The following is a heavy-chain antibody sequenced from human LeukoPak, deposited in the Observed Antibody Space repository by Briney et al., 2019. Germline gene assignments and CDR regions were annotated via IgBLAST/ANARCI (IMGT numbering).Heavy chain of an antibody. CDR2: ISYDGSNK. V-gene: IGHV3-30*03. Sequence: PGGSLRLSCAASGFTFSSYGMHWVRQAPGKGLEWVAVISYDGSNKYYADSVKGRFTISRDNSKNTLYLQMNSLRAEDTAVYYCARDSSGYYSHWGQGTLVTVSS. J-gene: IGHJ4*02. CDR3: ARDSSGYYSH. D-gene: IGHD3-22*01. CDR1: GFTFSSYG.